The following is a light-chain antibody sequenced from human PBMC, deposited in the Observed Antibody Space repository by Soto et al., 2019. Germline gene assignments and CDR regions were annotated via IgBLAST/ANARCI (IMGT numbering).Light chain of an antibody. CDR1: QSVSNY. CDR2: DAS. V-gene: IGKV3-11*01. CDR3: QQRTNWIFT. Sequence: EVVLTQSPATLSLSPGERATLSCRASQSVSNYLAWYPQKPGQAPRLLIYDASNRATGIPVRFSGSGSGTDFTLTISSLEPEDFAVYYCQQRTNWIFTFGPGTRVDIK. J-gene: IGKJ3*01.